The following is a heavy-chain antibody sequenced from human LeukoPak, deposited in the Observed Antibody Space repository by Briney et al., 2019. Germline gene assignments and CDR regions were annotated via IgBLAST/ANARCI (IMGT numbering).Heavy chain of an antibody. CDR1: GFTVSSNQ. J-gene: IGHJ6*02. V-gene: IGHV3-53*01. CDR3: ARDPGGFMDV. Sequence: GGSLRLSCAASGFTVSSNQMTWVRQAPGKGLEWVSIIYGSGSTYYADSVKGRFTISRDNAKNSLYLQMNSLRAEDTAVYYCARDPGGFMDVWGQGTTVTVSS. CDR2: IYGSGST.